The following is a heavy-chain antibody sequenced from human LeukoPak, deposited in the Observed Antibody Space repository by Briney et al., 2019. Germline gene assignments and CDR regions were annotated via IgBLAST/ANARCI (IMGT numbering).Heavy chain of an antibody. CDR2: INHSGST. V-gene: IGHV4-34*01. Sequence: SETLSLTCAVYGGSFSGYYWSWIRQPPGKGLEWIGEINHSGSTNYNPSLKSRVTISVDTSKNQFSLKLTSVTAADTAVYYCARGDNYGLTYFFDYWGQGTLVTVSS. J-gene: IGHJ4*02. D-gene: IGHD5-24*01. CDR1: GGSFSGYY. CDR3: ARGDNYGLTYFFDY.